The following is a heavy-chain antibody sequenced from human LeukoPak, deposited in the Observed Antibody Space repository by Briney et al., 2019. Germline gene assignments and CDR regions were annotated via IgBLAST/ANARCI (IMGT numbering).Heavy chain of an antibody. D-gene: IGHD6-13*01. CDR1: GGSISSYY. J-gene: IGHJ5*02. V-gene: IGHV4-59*01. CDR2: IYYSGST. Sequence: SETLSLTCTVSGGSISSYYWSWIRQPPGKGLEWTGYIYYSGSTNYNPSLKSRVTISVDTSKNQFSLKLSSVTAADTAVYYCARVHSSWYVNWFDPWGQGTLVTVSS. CDR3: ARVHSSWYVNWFDP.